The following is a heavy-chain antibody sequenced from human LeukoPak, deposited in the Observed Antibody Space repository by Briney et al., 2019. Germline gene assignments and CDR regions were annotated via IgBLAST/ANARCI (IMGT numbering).Heavy chain of an antibody. CDR3: ARGSHYYDSSGFQVDY. J-gene: IGHJ4*02. D-gene: IGHD3-22*01. CDR2: INPSGGST. CDR1: GYTFTSYY. Sequence: GASVKVSCKASGYTFTSYYMHWVRQAPGQGLEWMGIINPSGGSTSYAQKFQGRVTMTRDTSTSTVYMELSSLRSEDTAVYYCARGSHYYDSSGFQVDYWGQGTLVTVSS. V-gene: IGHV1-46*01.